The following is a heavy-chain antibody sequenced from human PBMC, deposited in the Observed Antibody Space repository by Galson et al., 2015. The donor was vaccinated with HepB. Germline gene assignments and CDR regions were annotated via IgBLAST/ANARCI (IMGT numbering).Heavy chain of an antibody. D-gene: IGHD1-7*01. CDR2: ISAYNGNT. CDR3: ARSFNVYNWNYNNWFDP. CDR1: GYTFTSYG. Sequence: SVKVSCKASGYTFTSYGISWVRQAPGQGLEWMGWISAYNGNTNYAQKLQGRVTMTTDTSTSTAYMELRSLRSDDTAVYYCARSFNVYNWNYNNWFDPWGQGTLVTVSS. J-gene: IGHJ5*02. V-gene: IGHV1-18*01.